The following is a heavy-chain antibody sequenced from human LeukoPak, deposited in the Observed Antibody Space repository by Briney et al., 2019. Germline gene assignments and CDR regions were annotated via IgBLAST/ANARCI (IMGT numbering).Heavy chain of an antibody. V-gene: IGHV7-4-1*02. J-gene: IGHJ6*02. Sequence: GASVKVSCKASGYTFTSYAMNWVRQAPGQGLEWMGWINTNTGNPTYAQGFTGRFVFSLDTSVSTAYLQISSLKAEDTAVYYCARSILLYYYYGMDVWGQGTTVTVSS. CDR2: INTNTGNP. CDR3: ARSILLYYYYGMDV. CDR1: GYTFTSYA. D-gene: IGHD2/OR15-2a*01.